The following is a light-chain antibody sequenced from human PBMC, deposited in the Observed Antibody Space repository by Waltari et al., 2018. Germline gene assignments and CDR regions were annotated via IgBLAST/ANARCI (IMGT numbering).Light chain of an antibody. Sequence: EIVLTQSPDTLSLSPGERATLSCRASQSVSSYLAWYQQKPGQAPRLLIHDASNRATGIPARFSGSGSGTDFTLTISSLEPEDFAVYYCQQRSNWPPWTFGQGTKVEIK. CDR3: QQRSNWPPWT. CDR1: QSVSSY. V-gene: IGKV3-11*01. CDR2: DAS. J-gene: IGKJ1*01.